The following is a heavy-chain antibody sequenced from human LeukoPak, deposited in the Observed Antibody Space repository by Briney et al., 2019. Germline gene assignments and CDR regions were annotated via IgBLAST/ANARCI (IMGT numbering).Heavy chain of an antibody. V-gene: IGHV4-59*01. J-gene: IGHJ4*02. D-gene: IGHD3-22*01. CDR1: GGSISSYY. CDR3: ATGYYEPFEK. CDR2: ISDTGTT. Sequence: ASETLSLTCTVSGGSISSYYWNWIRQPPGKGPGWIGCISDTGTTKYNPAFKSRVTIPVDTSKNQFSLKLTSVTAADTAVYFCATGYYEPFEKWGQGTLVSVSS.